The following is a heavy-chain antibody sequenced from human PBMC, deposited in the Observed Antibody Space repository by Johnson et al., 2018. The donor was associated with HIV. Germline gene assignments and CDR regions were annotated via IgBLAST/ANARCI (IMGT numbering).Heavy chain of an antibody. CDR2: ISYDGSNK. D-gene: IGHD6-13*01. J-gene: IGHJ3*02. V-gene: IGHV3-30*04. Sequence: QVQLVESGGGVVQPGRSLRLSCAASGFTFSSYAMHWVRQAPGKGLEWVAVISYDGSNKYYADSVKGRFTISSANSKNTLYLQMNSLRAEDTAVYYCASKAAGTMHAFDIWGQGTMVTVSS. CDR3: ASKAAGTMHAFDI. CDR1: GFTFSSYA.